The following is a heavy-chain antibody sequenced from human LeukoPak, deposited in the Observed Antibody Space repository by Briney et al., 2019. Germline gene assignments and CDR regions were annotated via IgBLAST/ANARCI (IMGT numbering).Heavy chain of an antibody. CDR3: ARWKVGYAGFYYYYSGMDV. V-gene: IGHV1-2*02. J-gene: IGHJ6*02. Sequence: ASVQVSCHASGYTFPFYYMHWVRQAPGQGLEWMGWINPNSGGTNYTQKLQGRVTMTRDTSISTAYMELSRLRSDETAVYYCARWKVGYAGFYYYYSGMDVWGQGTTVTVSS. CDR2: INPNSGGT. D-gene: IGHD5-12*01. CDR1: GYTFPFYY.